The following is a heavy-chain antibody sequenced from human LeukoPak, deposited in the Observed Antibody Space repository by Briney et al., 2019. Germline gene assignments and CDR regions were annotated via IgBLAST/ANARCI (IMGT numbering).Heavy chain of an antibody. CDR1: GGSISSYY. CDR3: ARGPFLQWGDYFGY. J-gene: IGHJ4*02. V-gene: IGHV4-59*12. Sequence: PSETLSLTCTVSGGSISSYYWSWIRQPPGKGLEWIGYIYYSGSTNYNPSLKSRVTMSVDTSKNQFSLKLSSVTAADTAVYYCARGPFLQWGDYFGYWGQGTLVTVSS. D-gene: IGHD4-11*01. CDR2: IYYSGST.